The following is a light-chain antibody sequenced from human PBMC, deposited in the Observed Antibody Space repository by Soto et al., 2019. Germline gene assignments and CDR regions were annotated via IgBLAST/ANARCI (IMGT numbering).Light chain of an antibody. J-gene: IGKJ5*01. CDR2: GAS. CDR3: QQYNTWPPIT. V-gene: IGKV3-15*01. Sequence: EIVMTQSPATLSVSPGERATLSCRASQSVSSNLAGYQQKPGQAPRLLIYGASTRATGIPARFSGSGSATEFTLTISSLQSEDFAVYYCQQYNTWPPITFGQGTRLEIK. CDR1: QSVSSN.